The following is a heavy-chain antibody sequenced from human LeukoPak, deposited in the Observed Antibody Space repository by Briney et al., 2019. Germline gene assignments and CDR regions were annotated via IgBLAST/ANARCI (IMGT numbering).Heavy chain of an antibody. CDR2: ISSSSSTI. V-gene: IGHV3-48*01. D-gene: IGHD3-3*01. J-gene: IGHJ3*02. CDR3: ARDYRGEVFGVVIISPDAFDI. Sequence: PGGSLRLSWAASGFTFSSYSMNWVRQAPGKGLEWVSYISSSSSTIYYADTVKGRFTISRDNAKNPLYLQMNSLRAEDTAVYYCARDYRGEVFGVVIISPDAFDIWGQGTMVTVSS. CDR1: GFTFSSYS.